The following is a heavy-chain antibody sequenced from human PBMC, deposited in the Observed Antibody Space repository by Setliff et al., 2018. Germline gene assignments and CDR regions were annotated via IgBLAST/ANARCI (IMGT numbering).Heavy chain of an antibody. Sequence: GGSLRLSCAAPGFTVSTSYMSWVRQAPGKGLEWVSTIYSGGSIFYADSVRGRFPISREPSKDTLSLQMDGLRVEDTAVYYCAREPLNVGYVTGRGYFYFGMAVWGHGNTVTVSS. CDR2: IYSGGSI. V-gene: IGHV3-66*01. CDR1: GFTVSTSY. CDR3: AREPLNVGYVTGRGYFYFGMAV. D-gene: IGHD3-10*01. J-gene: IGHJ6*02.